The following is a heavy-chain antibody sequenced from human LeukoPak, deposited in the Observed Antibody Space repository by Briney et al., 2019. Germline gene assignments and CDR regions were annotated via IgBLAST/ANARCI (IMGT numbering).Heavy chain of an antibody. D-gene: IGHD6-13*01. CDR1: GFXFTNYW. J-gene: IGHJ4*02. CDR2: IYPGDSGV. CDR3: ARQSQSQGGNRWYYY. Sequence: GESLKISCKGSGFXFTNYWICWVRQMPGKGLEFMGIIYPGDSGVRYSPSFQGQVTISADESISTAYLQWSSLKASDTAIYYCARQSQSQGGNRWYYYWGQGTLVTVAS. V-gene: IGHV5-51*01.